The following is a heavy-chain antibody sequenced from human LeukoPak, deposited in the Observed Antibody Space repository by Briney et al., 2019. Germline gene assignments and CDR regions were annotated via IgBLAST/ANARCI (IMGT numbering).Heavy chain of an antibody. Sequence: SETLSLTCTVSGGSISSSSYYWGWLRQPPGKGLEWVGSIYYSGSTYYNPSLKSRVTISVDTSKNQFSLKLSSVTAADPAVYYCAGDTHNYDYVWGSYRYDEWFDPWGQGTLVTVSS. D-gene: IGHD3-16*02. CDR2: IYYSGST. CDR1: GGSISSSSYY. J-gene: IGHJ5*02. V-gene: IGHV4-39*07. CDR3: AGDTHNYDYVWGSYRYDEWFDP.